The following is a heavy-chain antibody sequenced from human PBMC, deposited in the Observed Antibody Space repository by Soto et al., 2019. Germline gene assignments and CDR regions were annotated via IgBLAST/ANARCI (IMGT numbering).Heavy chain of an antibody. CDR3: ARVYSSSSGRAIDY. CDR1: GFTFSNYW. Sequence: GGSLRLSCAASGFTFSNYWMTWVRQAPGKGLEWVANIKQDGSENYYVDSVKGRFTISRDDAKNSLYLQMNSLRAEDTAVYYCARVYSSSSGRAIDYWGQGTLVTVSS. CDR2: IKQDGSEN. J-gene: IGHJ4*02. V-gene: IGHV3-7*01. D-gene: IGHD6-6*01.